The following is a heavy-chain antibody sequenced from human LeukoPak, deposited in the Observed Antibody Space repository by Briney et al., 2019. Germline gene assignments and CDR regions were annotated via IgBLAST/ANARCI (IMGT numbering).Heavy chain of an antibody. CDR2: IYYSGST. Sequence: SETLSLTCTVSGGSISSYYWSWIRQPPGKGLEWIGYIYYSGSTNYNPSLKSRVTISVDTSKNQFSLKLSSVTAADTAVYYCARGLGPGRNNWFDPWGQGTLVTVSS. CDR3: ARGLGPGRNNWFDP. V-gene: IGHV4-59*08. CDR1: GGSISSYY. D-gene: IGHD3/OR15-3a*01. J-gene: IGHJ5*02.